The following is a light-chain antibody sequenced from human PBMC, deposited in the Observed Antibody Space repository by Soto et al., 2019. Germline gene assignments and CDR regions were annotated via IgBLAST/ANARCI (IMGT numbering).Light chain of an antibody. CDR1: KSVSSN. V-gene: IGKV3-15*01. CDR2: GAS. Sequence: EIVMTQSPATLSVSPGERATLSCRASKSVSSNLAWYQQKPGQAPRLLIYGASTRATGIPARFSGSGSGTEFTLTISSLQSEDFALYYCQQYNNWPFTFGRGTKVEIK. CDR3: QQYNNWPFT. J-gene: IGKJ4*01.